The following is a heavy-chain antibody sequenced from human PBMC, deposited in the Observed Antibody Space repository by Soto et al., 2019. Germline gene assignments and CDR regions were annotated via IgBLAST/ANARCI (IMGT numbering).Heavy chain of an antibody. J-gene: IGHJ4*02. CDR2: ISGDGGTR. V-gene: IGHV3-23*01. CDR1: GFTFSSYA. Sequence: PGGSLRLSCAASGFTFSSYAMSWVRQAPGMGLEWVSVISGDGGTRDYADAVKGRFTISRDNSGNTLYLRMNSLRADDTAVYYFSKRNADSSSSDSRAVQYWGQGTLVTVS. D-gene: IGHD6-6*01. CDR3: SKRNADSSSSDSRAVQY.